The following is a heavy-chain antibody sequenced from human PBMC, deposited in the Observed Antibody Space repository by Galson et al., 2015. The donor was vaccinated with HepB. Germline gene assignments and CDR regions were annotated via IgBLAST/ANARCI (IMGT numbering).Heavy chain of an antibody. V-gene: IGHV3-15*01. CDR3: VARPF. J-gene: IGHJ4*02. CDR1: EFTASHTW. CDR2: IKSKGDGGTT. Sequence: SLRLSCAASEFTASHTWMSWVRQAPGKGLKWVGRIKSKGDGGTTEYAAPVNGRFIISRDESNNTLYLQMYSLKSEDTAVYFCVARPFWGQGTPVTVSS.